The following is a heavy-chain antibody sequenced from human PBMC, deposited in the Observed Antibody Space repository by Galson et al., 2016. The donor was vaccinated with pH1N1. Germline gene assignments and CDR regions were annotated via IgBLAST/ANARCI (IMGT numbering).Heavy chain of an antibody. CDR3: ARGVIDYDFWSGYQAHAAFDI. CDR2: TYYRSKWYN. J-gene: IGHJ3*02. CDR1: GDSVSSNSAT. Sequence: CAISGDSVSSNSATWNWIRQSPSRGLEWLGRTYYRSKWYNDYAESVKSRIIISPDTSKNQLSLQLNSVTPAEKAVYYCARGVIDYDFWSGYQAHAAFDIWGQGTMVIVSS. V-gene: IGHV6-1*01. D-gene: IGHD3-3*01.